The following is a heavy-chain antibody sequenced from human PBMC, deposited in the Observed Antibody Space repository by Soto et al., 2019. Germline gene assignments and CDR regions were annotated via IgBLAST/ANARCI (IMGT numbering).Heavy chain of an antibody. J-gene: IGHJ6*01. D-gene: IGHD2-15*01. CDR1: GFTFSTCT. CDR3: SGCSRAACHQNYGMDV. Sequence: EVHLVESGGGLVKPGGSLRLSCAVSGFTFSTCTMNWVRQAPGKGLEWVSSISPSTSHIYYADSVKGRFTISRDNAKNSLFLQMNSLRAENTAVYYCSGCSRAACHQNYGMDVWGQGTTVTVAS. V-gene: IGHV3-21*01. CDR2: ISPSTSHI.